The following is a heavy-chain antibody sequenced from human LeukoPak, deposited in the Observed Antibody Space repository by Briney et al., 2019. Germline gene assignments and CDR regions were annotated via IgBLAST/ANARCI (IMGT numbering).Heavy chain of an antibody. V-gene: IGHV3-23*01. CDR3: ASAYCSGGSCYSGADY. J-gene: IGHJ4*02. Sequence: QPGGSLRLSCAASGFTFSSYAMSWVRQAPGKGLEWVSAISGSGGSTYYADSVKGRFTISRDNSKNTLYLQMNSLRAGDTAVYYCASAYCSGGSCYSGADYWGQGTLVTVSS. D-gene: IGHD2-15*01. CDR1: GFTFSSYA. CDR2: ISGSGGST.